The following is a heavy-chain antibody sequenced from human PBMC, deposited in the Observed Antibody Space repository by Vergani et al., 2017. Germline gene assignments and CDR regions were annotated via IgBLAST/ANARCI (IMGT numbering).Heavy chain of an antibody. D-gene: IGHD5-18*01. J-gene: IGHJ4*02. CDR3: ASGGQGLWLNVFDY. CDR1: GFTFDDYA. V-gene: IGHV3-9*01. CDR2: ISWSSDSI. Sequence: EVRLVESGGRLVQPGRSLRLSCAASGFTFDDYAMHWVRQIPGKGLEWVSGISWSSDSIGYADSVKGRFSISRDNARNSLYLQMNSLRAEDTALYYCASGGQGLWLNVFDYWGQGTLVTVSS.